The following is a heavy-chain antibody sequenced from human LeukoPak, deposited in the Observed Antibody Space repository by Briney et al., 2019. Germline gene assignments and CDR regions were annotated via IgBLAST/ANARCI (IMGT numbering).Heavy chain of an antibody. D-gene: IGHD3-10*01. CDR2: IYHSGST. Sequence: SETLSLTCAVSGGSISSGGYSWSWIRQPPGKGLEWIGYIYHSGSTYYNPSLKSRVTISVDRSKNQFSLKLSSVTAADTAVYYCARRRITMVRGFDYWGQGTLVTVSS. CDR1: GGSISSGGYS. CDR3: ARRRITMVRGFDY. J-gene: IGHJ4*02. V-gene: IGHV4-30-2*01.